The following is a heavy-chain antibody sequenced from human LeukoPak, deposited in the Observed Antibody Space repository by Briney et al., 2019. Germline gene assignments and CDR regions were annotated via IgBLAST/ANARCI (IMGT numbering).Heavy chain of an antibody. CDR1: GLTFSGSW. CDR3: AGSTYSSSSSNDY. D-gene: IGHD6-6*01. CDR2: IYYSGST. J-gene: IGHJ4*02. V-gene: IGHV4-59*01. Sequence: GSLRLSCAVSGLTFSGSWITWIRQAPGKGLEWIGYIYYSGSTNYNPSLKSRVTISVDTSKNQFSLKLSSVTAADTAVYYCAGSTYSSSSSNDYWGQGTLVTVSS.